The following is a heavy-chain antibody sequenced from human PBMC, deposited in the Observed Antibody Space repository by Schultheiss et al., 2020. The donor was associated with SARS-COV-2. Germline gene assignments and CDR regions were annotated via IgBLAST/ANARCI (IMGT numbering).Heavy chain of an antibody. Sequence: SETLSLTCAVYGGSFSGYYWSWIRQPPGKGLEWIGEINHSGSTNYNPSLKSRVTISVDTSKNQFSLKLSSVTAADTAVYYCARVDDSSGYDAFDIWGQGTTVTVSS. CDR3: ARVDDSSGYDAFDI. V-gene: IGHV4-34*01. CDR2: INHSGST. CDR1: GGSFSGYY. D-gene: IGHD3-22*01. J-gene: IGHJ3*02.